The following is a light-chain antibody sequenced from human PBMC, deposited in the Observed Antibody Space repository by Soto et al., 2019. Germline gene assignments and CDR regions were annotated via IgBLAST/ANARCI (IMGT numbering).Light chain of an antibody. CDR3: QHRNNWLWT. Sequence: EIVLTQSPATLSLSPWERATLSCRASQSVRSYLAWYQQKLGQAPRLLIYDASNRATGIPARFSGSGSGTDFTLTISSLEPEDFAVYYCQHRNNWLWTFGQGTKVDIK. J-gene: IGKJ1*01. CDR1: QSVRSY. CDR2: DAS. V-gene: IGKV3-11*01.